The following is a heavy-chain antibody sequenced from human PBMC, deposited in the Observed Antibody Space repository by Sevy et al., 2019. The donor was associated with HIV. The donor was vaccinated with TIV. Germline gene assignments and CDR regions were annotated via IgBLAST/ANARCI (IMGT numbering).Heavy chain of an antibody. CDR2: IKQDGSEK. V-gene: IGHV3-7*01. D-gene: IGHD3-3*01. J-gene: IGHJ5*02. CDR3: ARDGAGGYDFWSGYTTNWFDP. CDR1: GFTFSSYW. Sequence: GGSLRLSCAASGFTFSSYWMSWVRQAPGKGLEWVANIKQDGSEKYYVDSVKGRFTISRDNAKNSLYLQTNSLRAEDTAVYYCARDGAGGYDFWSGYTTNWFDPWGRGTLVTVSS.